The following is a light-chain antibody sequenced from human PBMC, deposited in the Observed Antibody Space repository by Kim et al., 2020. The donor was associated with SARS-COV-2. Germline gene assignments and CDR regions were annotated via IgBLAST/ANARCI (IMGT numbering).Light chain of an antibody. V-gene: IGLV8-61*01. J-gene: IGLJ3*02. CDR2: STN. CDR1: SGSVSSTYH. CDR3: VLYMGSGVWV. Sequence: GGTHTLTCGLPSGSVSSTYHPGWCQQPPGQAPRTLIYSTNTRSPEVPDRFSGSILGNKAALTITGAQADDESDYYCVLYMGSGVWVFGGGTQLTVL.